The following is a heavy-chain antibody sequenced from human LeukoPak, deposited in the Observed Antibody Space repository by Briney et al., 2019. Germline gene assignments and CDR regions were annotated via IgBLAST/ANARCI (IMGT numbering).Heavy chain of an antibody. Sequence: GGSLRLSCAASGFTFSSYAMHWVRQAPGKGLEWVAVISYDGGNKYYADSVKGRFTISRDNSKNTLYLQMNSLRAEDTAVYYCARTSLIVGASGAFDYWGQGTLVTVSS. CDR3: ARTSLIVGASGAFDY. J-gene: IGHJ4*02. V-gene: IGHV3-30*04. CDR2: ISYDGGNK. CDR1: GFTFSSYA. D-gene: IGHD1-26*01.